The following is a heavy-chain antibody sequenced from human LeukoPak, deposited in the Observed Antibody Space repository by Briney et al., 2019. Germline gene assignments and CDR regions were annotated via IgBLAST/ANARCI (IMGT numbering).Heavy chain of an antibody. Sequence: SETLSLTCTVSGGSISSYSWSWIRQPPGKGLEWIGYIYHSGSTYYNPSLKSRVTISVDRSKNQFSLKLSSVTAADTAVYYCARVLGDQLLHNWFDPWGQGALVTVSS. CDR3: ARVLGDQLLHNWFDP. D-gene: IGHD2-2*01. CDR1: GGSISSYS. V-gene: IGHV4-30-2*01. CDR2: IYHSGST. J-gene: IGHJ5*02.